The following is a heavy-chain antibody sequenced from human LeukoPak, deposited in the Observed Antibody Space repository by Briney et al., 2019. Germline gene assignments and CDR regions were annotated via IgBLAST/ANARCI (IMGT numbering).Heavy chain of an antibody. V-gene: IGHV3-48*02. CDR2: ISSGSSTI. J-gene: IGHJ4*02. CDR1: GFIFSDDN. Sequence: GGSLRLSCAASGFIFSDDNMNWVRQAPGKGLEWVSYISSGSSTIYYADSVEGRFTISRDNAKNSLYLQLNSLTDEDTAVYYCAREPPGNYDSSGHYYAYFDCWDQGTLVTVSS. CDR3: AREPPGNYDSSGHYYAYFDC. D-gene: IGHD3-22*01.